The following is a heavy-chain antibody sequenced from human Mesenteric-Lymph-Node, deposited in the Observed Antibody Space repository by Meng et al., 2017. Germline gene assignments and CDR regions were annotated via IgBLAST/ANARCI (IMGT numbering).Heavy chain of an antibody. J-gene: IGHJ3*02. V-gene: IGHV1-69*05. CDR3: ASLNGSGSYYSVGFAFDI. D-gene: IGHD3-10*01. CDR2: IIPIFGTA. Sequence: SVKVSCKASGYTFTSYYMHWVRQAPGQGLEWMGGIIPIFGTANYAQKFQGRVTITTDESTSTAYMELSSLRSEDTAVYYCASLNGSGSYYSVGFAFDIWGQGTMVTVSS. CDR1: GYTFTSYY.